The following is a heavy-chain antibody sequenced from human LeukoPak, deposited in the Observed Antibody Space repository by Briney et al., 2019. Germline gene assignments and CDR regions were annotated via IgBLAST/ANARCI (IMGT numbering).Heavy chain of an antibody. V-gene: IGHV4-61*03. Sequence: SETLSLTCTVSGGSVSSGSYYWSWIRQSPGKGLEWIGHISYSGSTHYNPSLKSRVTISVDTSKNHFSLKLSSVTAADTAVYYCASGIVGATYGSIDIWDQGTMVTVSS. D-gene: IGHD1-26*01. J-gene: IGHJ3*02. CDR1: GGSVSSGSYY. CDR2: ISYSGST. CDR3: ASGIVGATYGSIDI.